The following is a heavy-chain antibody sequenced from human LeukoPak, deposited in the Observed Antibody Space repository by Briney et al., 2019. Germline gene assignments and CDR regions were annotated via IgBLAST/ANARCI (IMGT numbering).Heavy chain of an antibody. D-gene: IGHD1-26*01. CDR1: GGSISSHY. J-gene: IGHJ4*02. CDR3: AREGSRWVDFEY. Sequence: SETLSLTCTVSGGSISSHYWTWIRQPPGKGLEWIGYIYHSGSTNYNPSLKSRVTMSLDTSKSQFSLKLSSVTAADTAVYYCAREGSRWVDFEYWGQGTLVTVSS. V-gene: IGHV4-59*11. CDR2: IYHSGST.